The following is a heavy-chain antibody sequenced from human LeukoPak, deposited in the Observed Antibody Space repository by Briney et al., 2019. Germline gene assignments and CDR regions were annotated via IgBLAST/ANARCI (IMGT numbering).Heavy chain of an antibody. CDR1: GGTFSSYA. CDR3: ARVLRGIAAAGTRWFDP. V-gene: IGHV1-69*13. J-gene: IGHJ5*02. CDR2: IIPIFGTA. D-gene: IGHD6-13*01. Sequence: ASVKVSCKASGGTFSSYAINWVRQAPGQGLEWMGGIIPIFGTANYAQKFQGSVTITADESTSTAYMELSSLRSEDTAVYYCARVLRGIAAAGTRWFDPWGQGTLVTVSS.